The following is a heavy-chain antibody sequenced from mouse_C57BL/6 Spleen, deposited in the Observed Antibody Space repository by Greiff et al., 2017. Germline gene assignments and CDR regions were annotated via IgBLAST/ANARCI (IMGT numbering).Heavy chain of an antibody. Sequence: QVQLKQSGPGLVQPSQSLSITCTVSGFSLTSYGVHWVRQSPGKGLEWLGVICSGGSTDYNAAFITRLSISKDNSKSQVFFKMNSMQADDTAIDYCARRGEDGYDEFAYWGQGTLVTVSA. J-gene: IGHJ3*01. CDR2: ICSGGST. V-gene: IGHV2-2*01. CDR3: ARRGEDGYDEFAY. D-gene: IGHD2-2*01. CDR1: GFSLTSYG.